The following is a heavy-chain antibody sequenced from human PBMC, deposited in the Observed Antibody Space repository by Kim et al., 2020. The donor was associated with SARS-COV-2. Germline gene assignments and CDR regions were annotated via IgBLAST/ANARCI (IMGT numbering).Heavy chain of an antibody. J-gene: IGHJ4*02. CDR3: AKDQVYESRYSSGCFDY. CDR2: ISYDGSNK. V-gene: IGHV3-30*18. D-gene: IGHD6-19*01. Sequence: GGSLRLSCAASGFTFSSYGMHWVRQAPGKGLEWVAVISYDGSNKYYADSVKGRFTISRDNSKNTLYLQMNSLRAEDTAVYYCAKDQVYESRYSSGCFDYWGQGTLVTVSS. CDR1: GFTFSSYG.